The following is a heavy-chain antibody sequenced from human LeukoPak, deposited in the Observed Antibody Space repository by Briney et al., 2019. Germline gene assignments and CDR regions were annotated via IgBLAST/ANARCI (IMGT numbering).Heavy chain of an antibody. CDR1: GYSFTTYW. Sequence: GESLKISCKGSGYSFTTYWIGWVRQMPGKGLEWMGIIYPGDSNTRYSPSFQGQVTISADKSISTAYLQWSSLKASDTAMYYCARTGGYGDYLRLAGGLNYWGQGTLVTVSS. J-gene: IGHJ4*02. CDR3: ARTGGYGDYLRLAGGLNY. D-gene: IGHD4-17*01. V-gene: IGHV5-51*01. CDR2: IYPGDSNT.